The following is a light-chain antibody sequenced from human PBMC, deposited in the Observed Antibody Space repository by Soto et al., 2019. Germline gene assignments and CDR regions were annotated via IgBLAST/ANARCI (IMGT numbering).Light chain of an antibody. Sequence: EIVLTQSPGTLSLSPGERATLSCRASQSVSSSYLAWYQQKPGQAPRLLIYGASSRATGIPDRFSGSGSVTDFTLTISRLEPEYFAVYYCQQYGSSRPFGGGTKVEIK. CDR1: QSVSSSY. J-gene: IGKJ4*01. CDR2: GAS. CDR3: QQYGSSRP. V-gene: IGKV3-20*01.